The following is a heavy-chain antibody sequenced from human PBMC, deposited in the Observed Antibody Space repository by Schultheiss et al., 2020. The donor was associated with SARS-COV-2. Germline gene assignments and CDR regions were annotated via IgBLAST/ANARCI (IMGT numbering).Heavy chain of an antibody. Sequence: SETLSLTCTVSGGSISSGAYYWSWIRQPPGKGLEWIGYIYYSGSTNYNPSLKSRVTISVDTSKKQFSLKLSSVTAADTAVYYCARLPYGDYGGFAVWGQGTLVTVSS. D-gene: IGHD4-17*01. CDR3: ARLPYGDYGGFAV. V-gene: IGHV4-61*08. CDR1: GGSISSGAYY. J-gene: IGHJ4*02. CDR2: IYYSGST.